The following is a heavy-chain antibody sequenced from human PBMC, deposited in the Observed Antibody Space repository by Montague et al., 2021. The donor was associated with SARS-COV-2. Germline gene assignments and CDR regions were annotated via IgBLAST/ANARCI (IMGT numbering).Heavy chain of an antibody. CDR2: IYTSGST. Sequence: SETLSLTCTVSGGSISSCYWSWIRPPAGKGLEWIGRIYTSGSTNYKPSLRSLVTMSVDTSKNQFSLKLSSVTAADTAVYYCAREAWFGDKTSASEYYGMDVWGQGTTVTVSS. J-gene: IGHJ6*02. CDR3: AREAWFGDKTSASEYYGMDV. V-gene: IGHV4-4*07. D-gene: IGHD3-10*01. CDR1: GGSISSCY.